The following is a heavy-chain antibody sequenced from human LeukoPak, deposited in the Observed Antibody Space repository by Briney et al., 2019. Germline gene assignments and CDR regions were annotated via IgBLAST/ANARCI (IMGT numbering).Heavy chain of an antibody. Sequence: PGGSLRLSCVASGFTFSYYGMHWVRQAPGKGLEWVAFIRYDGSNEYYAESVKGRFTISRDNSKNTLYLQMNSLRVEDTAAYYCAKIEGKCPLANIPDSWGQGTLVTVSS. V-gene: IGHV3-30*02. CDR2: IRYDGSNE. CDR3: AKIEGKCPLANIPDS. CDR1: GFTFSYYG. D-gene: IGHD2-21*01. J-gene: IGHJ4*02.